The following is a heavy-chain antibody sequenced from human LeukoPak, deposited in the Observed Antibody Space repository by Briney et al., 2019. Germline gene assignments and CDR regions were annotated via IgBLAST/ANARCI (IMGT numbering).Heavy chain of an antibody. CDR3: ASSDSGDQSLDP. CDR2: ISAYNGNT. Sequence: ASVKASCKASGYTFTSYYMHWVRPAPGQGLEWMGWISAYNGNTNYAQKLQGRVTMTTDTSTSTAYMELRSLRSDDTAVYYRASSDSGDQSLDPWGQGTLVTVSS. J-gene: IGHJ5*02. V-gene: IGHV1-18*04. D-gene: IGHD4-17*01. CDR1: GYTFTSYY.